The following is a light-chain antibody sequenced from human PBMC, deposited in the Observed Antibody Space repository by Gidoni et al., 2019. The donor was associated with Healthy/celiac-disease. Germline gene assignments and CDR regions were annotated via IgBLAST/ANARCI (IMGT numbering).Light chain of an antibody. CDR1: QSVSSN. V-gene: IGKV3-15*01. Sequence: EIVMTQAPATLSVSPGERATLSCRASQSVSSNLAWYQQTPGQAPRLLIYGASTRATGIPARFSGSGSGTEFTLTISSLQSEDFAVYYCQQYNNWQYTFGQGTKLEIK. CDR3: QQYNNWQYT. J-gene: IGKJ2*01. CDR2: GAS.